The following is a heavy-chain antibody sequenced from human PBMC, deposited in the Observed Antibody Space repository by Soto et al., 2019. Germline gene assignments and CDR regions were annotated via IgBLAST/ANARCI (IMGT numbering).Heavy chain of an antibody. CDR1: GFTVSSNY. CDR3: AKDSGYYDFWSGFERAGYYSYGMDA. Sequence: GGSLRLSCAASGFTVSSNYMSWVRQAPGKGLEWVAVISYDGSNKYYADSVKGRFTISRDNSKNTLYLQMNSLRAEDTAVYYCAKDSGYYDFWSGFERAGYYSYGMDAWGQGTTVTVSS. CDR2: ISYDGSNK. D-gene: IGHD3-3*01. V-gene: IGHV3-30*18. J-gene: IGHJ6*02.